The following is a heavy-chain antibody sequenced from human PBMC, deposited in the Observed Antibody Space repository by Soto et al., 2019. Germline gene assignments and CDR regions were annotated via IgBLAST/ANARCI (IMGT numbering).Heavy chain of an antibody. CDR2: INHIGST. CDR1: GGSFSGYY. CDR3: ARDRRLITMVRGVSLWFDP. J-gene: IGHJ5*02. D-gene: IGHD3-10*01. Sequence: SETLSLTCTVSGGSFSGYYWSWIRQPPGKGLEGIGEINHIGSTNYNPSLKRRVTISVDTSKNQFSLKLSSVTAADTAVYYCARDRRLITMVRGVSLWFDPWGQGTLVTVSS. V-gene: IGHV4-34*01.